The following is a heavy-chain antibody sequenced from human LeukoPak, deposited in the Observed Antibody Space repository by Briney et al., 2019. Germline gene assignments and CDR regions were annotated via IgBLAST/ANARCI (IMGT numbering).Heavy chain of an antibody. Sequence: SQTLSLTCAITGDSVSSNSAAWNWIRQSPSRGLEWLGRTYYKSKWYNDYAVSVKSRITINPDKSKNQFSLQLNSVTPEDTAVYYCAREDPQLAPRAFDIWGQGTMVTVSS. CDR3: AREDPQLAPRAFDI. V-gene: IGHV6-1*01. J-gene: IGHJ3*02. CDR2: TYYKSKWYN. D-gene: IGHD3-10*01. CDR1: GDSVSSNSAA.